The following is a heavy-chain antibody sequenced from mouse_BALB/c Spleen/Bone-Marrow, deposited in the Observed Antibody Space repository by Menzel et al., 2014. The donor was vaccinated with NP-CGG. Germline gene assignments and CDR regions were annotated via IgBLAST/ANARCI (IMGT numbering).Heavy chain of an antibody. Sequence: VQLQESGPGLVAPSQSLSITCTVSGFSLTGYGLNWVRQPPGKGLEWLGMIWGDGSTDYNSALKSRLSISKDNSKSQVFLKMNSLQTDDTARYYCAIYGHYAMDYWGQGTSVTVSS. V-gene: IGHV2-6-7*02. CDR3: AIYGHYAMDY. J-gene: IGHJ4*01. D-gene: IGHD1-1*02. CDR2: IWGDGST. CDR1: GFSLTGYG.